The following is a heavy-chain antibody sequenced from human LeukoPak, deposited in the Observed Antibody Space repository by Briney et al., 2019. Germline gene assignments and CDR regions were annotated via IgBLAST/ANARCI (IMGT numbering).Heavy chain of an antibody. CDR2: INPNSGGT. CDR1: GYSFTAFY. D-gene: IGHD3-22*01. V-gene: IGHV1-2*02. CDR3: ARSRYYYDSSGYYIHGAFDI. J-gene: IGHJ3*02. Sequence: ASVKVSCKASGYSFTAFYIHWVRQAPGHGLEWMGWINPNSGGTNYAQKFQARVTMTRDTSISTVYVELSMLRSDDTAVYYCARSRYYYDSSGYYIHGAFDIWGQGTMVAVTS.